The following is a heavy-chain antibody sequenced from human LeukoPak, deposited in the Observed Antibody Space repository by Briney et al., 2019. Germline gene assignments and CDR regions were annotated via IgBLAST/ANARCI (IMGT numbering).Heavy chain of an antibody. CDR2: ISSSSSTI. CDR3: ARGWDVDTAVARTSHDAFDI. D-gene: IGHD5-18*01. Sequence: GGSLRLSCAASGFTFSSYSMNWVRQAPGKGLEWVSYISSSSSTIYYADSVKGRFTISRDNAKNSLYLQMNSLRAEDTAVYYCARGWDVDTAVARTSHDAFDIWGQGTMVTVSS. J-gene: IGHJ3*02. CDR1: GFTFSSYS. V-gene: IGHV3-48*04.